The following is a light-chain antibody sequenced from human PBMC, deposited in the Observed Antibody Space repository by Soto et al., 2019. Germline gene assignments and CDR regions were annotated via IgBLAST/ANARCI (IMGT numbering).Light chain of an antibody. CDR3: SSYTSSSTF. CDR1: SSDVGGYNY. CDR2: DVS. Sequence: QSALTQPASVSGSPGQSITISCTGTSSDVGGYNYVSWYQQHPGKAPKLMIYDVSNRPSGVSNRFSGSKSGNTASLPISGLQAEDEADYYCSSYTSSSTFFGGGTKLTVL. J-gene: IGLJ2*01. V-gene: IGLV2-14*01.